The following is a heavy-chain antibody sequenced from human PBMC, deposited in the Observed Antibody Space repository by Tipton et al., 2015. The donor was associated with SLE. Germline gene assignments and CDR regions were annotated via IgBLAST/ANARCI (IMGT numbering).Heavy chain of an antibody. D-gene: IGHD4-23*01. J-gene: IGHJ4*02. CDR2: IYSGGST. CDR1: GFTFSSYA. Sequence: GSLRLSCAASGFTFSSYAMSWVRQAPGKGLERVSVIYSGGSTYYADSVKGRFTITRDNSKNTLYLQMNSLRAEDTAVYYCAKVGSGNSDGGTVDYWGQGTLVTVSS. CDR3: AKVGSGNSDGGTVDY. V-gene: IGHV3-23*03.